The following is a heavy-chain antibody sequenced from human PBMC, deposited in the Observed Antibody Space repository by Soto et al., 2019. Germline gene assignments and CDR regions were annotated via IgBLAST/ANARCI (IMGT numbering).Heavy chain of an antibody. CDR2: IYYDGST. CDR3: ARERGDFWSGYDYGMDV. V-gene: IGHV4-39*02. CDR1: GASISSNTYY. Sequence: SETLSLTCTVSGASISSNTYYWAWIRRPPGKGLECIGSIYYDGSTYYNPSLKSRLTISVDTSKNQLSLELNSVTAADTAVYYCARERGDFWSGYDYGMDVWGQGTTVTVSS. J-gene: IGHJ6*02. D-gene: IGHD3-3*01.